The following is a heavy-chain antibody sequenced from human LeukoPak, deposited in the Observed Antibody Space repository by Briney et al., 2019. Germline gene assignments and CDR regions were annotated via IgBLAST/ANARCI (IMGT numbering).Heavy chain of an antibody. V-gene: IGHV4-59*01. CDR3: ARTQGSGSDRFAMDV. CDR2: VYYSGST. D-gene: IGHD6-19*01. J-gene: IGHJ6*02. Sequence: SETLSLTCTVSGGSISSYYWSWIRQSPGKGLEWIGYVYYSGSTTYNPSLKSRVTISVDTSENQFSLNMNFVTFADTAVYYRARTQGSGSDRFAMDVWGQGTTVTVSS. CDR1: GGSISSYY.